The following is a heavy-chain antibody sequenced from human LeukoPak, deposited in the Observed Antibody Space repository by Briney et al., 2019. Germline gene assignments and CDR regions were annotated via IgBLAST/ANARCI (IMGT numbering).Heavy chain of an antibody. CDR2: FDPEDGET. D-gene: IGHD3-10*01. CDR3: ATSQYVWFGRPFDY. Sequence: ASVKVSCKVSGYTLTELSMHWVRQAPGKGLEWMGGFDPEDGETIYAQKFQGRVTMTEDTSTDTAYMELSSLRSEDTAVYYCATSQYVWFGRPFDYWGQGTLVTVSS. J-gene: IGHJ4*02. CDR1: GYTLTELS. V-gene: IGHV1-24*01.